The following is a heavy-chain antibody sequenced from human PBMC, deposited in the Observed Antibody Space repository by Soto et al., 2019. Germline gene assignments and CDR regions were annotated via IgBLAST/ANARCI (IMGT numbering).Heavy chain of an antibody. Sequence: QVQLQESGPGLVKPSQTLSLTCTVSGGSISSGGYYWSWIRQHPGKGLEWIGYIYYSGSTYYNPSLKSRLTISVDTSKNPFSLKLSSVTAADTAVYYCARATCSGGSCYSYNWFDPWGQGTLVTVSS. J-gene: IGHJ5*02. CDR2: IYYSGST. D-gene: IGHD2-15*01. V-gene: IGHV4-31*03. CDR1: GGSISSGGYY. CDR3: ARATCSGGSCYSYNWFDP.